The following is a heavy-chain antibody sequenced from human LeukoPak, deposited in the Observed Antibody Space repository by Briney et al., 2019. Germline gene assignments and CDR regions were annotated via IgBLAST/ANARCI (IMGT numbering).Heavy chain of an antibody. Sequence: GGSLRLSCAASGFTFSSYSMNWVRQAPGKGLEWVSSISSSSSYIYYADSVKGRSTISRDNAKNSLYLQMNSLRAEDTAVYYCAKAGVAGTFDYWGQGTLVTVSS. D-gene: IGHD6-19*01. CDR1: GFTFSSYS. V-gene: IGHV3-21*04. CDR2: ISSSSSYI. CDR3: AKAGVAGTFDY. J-gene: IGHJ4*02.